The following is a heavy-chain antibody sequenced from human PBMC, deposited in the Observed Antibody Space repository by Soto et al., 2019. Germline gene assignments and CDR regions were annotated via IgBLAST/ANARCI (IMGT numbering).Heavy chain of an antibody. CDR1: GFSLSTSGVG. V-gene: IGHV2-5*02. J-gene: IGHJ4*02. D-gene: IGHD6-6*01. Sequence: QITLKESGPTLVKPTQTLTLTCTFSGFSLSTSGVGVGWIRQPPGKALEWLALIYWDDDKRYSSSLNSRLTLTKATSKNQVVLTMTNMDPVDTATYYCAHSRPPRLLDYRGQGTLVPVSS. CDR2: IYWDDDK. CDR3: AHSRPPRLLDY.